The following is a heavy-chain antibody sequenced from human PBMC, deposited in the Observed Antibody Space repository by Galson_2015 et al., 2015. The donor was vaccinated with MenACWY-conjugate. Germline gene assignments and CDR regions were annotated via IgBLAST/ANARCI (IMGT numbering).Heavy chain of an antibody. V-gene: IGHV3-21*01. CDR3: ARGANIYFYLMDV. J-gene: IGHJ6*03. CDR2: ITGTSTYI. Sequence: SLRLSCAASGFSFSTSGMSWVRQAPGKGLEWVSSITGTSTYIHYADSVKGRFTISRDNAQNPVYLQMNSLRAEDTAVYYCARGANIYFYLMDVWGKGTTVTVSS. D-gene: IGHD2/OR15-2a*01. CDR1: GFSFSTSG.